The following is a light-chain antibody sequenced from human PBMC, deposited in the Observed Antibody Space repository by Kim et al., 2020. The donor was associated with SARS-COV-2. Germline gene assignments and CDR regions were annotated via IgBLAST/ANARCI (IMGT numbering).Light chain of an antibody. CDR1: QSISSY. Sequence: AAGGDRVTSTGRASQSISSYLNWYQQKPGKAPKLLIYAASSLQSGVPSRFSGSGSGTDFTLTISSLQPEDFATYYCQQSYSTPYTFGQGTKLEIK. CDR2: AAS. J-gene: IGKJ2*01. V-gene: IGKV1-39*01. CDR3: QQSYSTPYT.